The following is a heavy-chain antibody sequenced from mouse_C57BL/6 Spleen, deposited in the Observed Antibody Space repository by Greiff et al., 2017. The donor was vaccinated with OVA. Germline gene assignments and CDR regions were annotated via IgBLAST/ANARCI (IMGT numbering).Heavy chain of an antibody. V-gene: IGHV5-9-1*02. D-gene: IGHD2-4*01. CDR1: GFTFSSYA. J-gene: IGHJ3*01. CDR3: TRDDYDYGAY. Sequence: EVMLVESGEGLVKPGGSLKLSCAASGFTFSSYAMSWVRQTPEKRLEWVAYISSGGDYIYYADTVKGRFTISRDNARNTLYLQMSSLKSEDTAMYYCTRDDYDYGAYWGQGTLVTVSA. CDR2: ISSGGDYI.